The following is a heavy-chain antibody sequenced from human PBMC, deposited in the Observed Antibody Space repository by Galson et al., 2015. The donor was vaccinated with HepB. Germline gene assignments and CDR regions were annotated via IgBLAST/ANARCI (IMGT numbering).Heavy chain of an antibody. CDR3: ARDKLETVAGTGYFQH. V-gene: IGHV3-30*03. Sequence: SLRLSCAASGFTFSGYAMHWVRRAPGKGLEWVALISYDGRNKHYVDSVKGRFTISRDNSKNMLYLQMNSLRVEDTAVYYCARDKLETVAGTGYFQHWGQGTLVTVSS. J-gene: IGHJ1*01. D-gene: IGHD6-19*01. CDR2: ISYDGRNK. CDR1: GFTFSGYA.